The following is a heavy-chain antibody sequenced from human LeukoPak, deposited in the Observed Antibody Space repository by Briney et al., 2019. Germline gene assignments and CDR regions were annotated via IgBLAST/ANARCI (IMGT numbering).Heavy chain of an antibody. CDR3: AKDSYYYDSSGYYSHAFDI. V-gene: IGHV3-23*01. Sequence: GGSLRLSCAASGFTFSSYAMSWVRQAPGKGLEWVSAISGSGGGTYYADSVKGRFTISRDNSKNTLYLQMNSLRAEDTAVYYCAKDSYYYDSSGYYSHAFDIWGQGTMVTVSS. CDR2: ISGSGGGT. J-gene: IGHJ3*02. CDR1: GFTFSSYA. D-gene: IGHD3-22*01.